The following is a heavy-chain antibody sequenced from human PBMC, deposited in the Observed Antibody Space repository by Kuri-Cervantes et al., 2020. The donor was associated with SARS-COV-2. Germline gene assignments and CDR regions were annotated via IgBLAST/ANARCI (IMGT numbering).Heavy chain of an antibody. V-gene: IGHV4-34*01. J-gene: IGHJ6*02. CDR2: INHSGNT. Sequence: ESLKISCAVYGGSFSGYYWSWIRQPPGKGLEWIGEINHSGNTNYDPSLKSRVTISIDTSKNQFSLKLSSVTAADTAVYYCARDDFYYYAMDVWGQGTTVTVSS. CDR3: ARDDFYYYAMDV. CDR1: GGSFSGYY.